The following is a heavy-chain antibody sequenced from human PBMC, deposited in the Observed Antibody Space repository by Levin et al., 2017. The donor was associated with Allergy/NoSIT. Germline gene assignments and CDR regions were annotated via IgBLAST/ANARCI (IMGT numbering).Heavy chain of an antibody. J-gene: IGHJ6*02. V-gene: IGHV3-21*01. CDR3: ARELVVPYTPNYYGMDV. D-gene: IGHD3-16*01. CDR1: GFTFSSHS. Sequence: NSGGSLRLSCAASGFTFSSHSMDWVRQAPGKGLEWVSSISSSSSYIYYADSVKGRFTISRDNAKMSLYLQMDSLRAEDTAVYYCARELVVPYTPNYYGMDVWGQGTTVTVSS. CDR2: ISSSSSYI.